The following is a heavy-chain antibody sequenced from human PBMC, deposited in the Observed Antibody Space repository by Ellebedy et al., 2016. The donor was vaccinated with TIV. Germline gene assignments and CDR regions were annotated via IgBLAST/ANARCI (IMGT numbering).Heavy chain of an antibody. Sequence: GESLKISCAASGFSFRNYYMGWVRQAPGKGLEWVANIYQDGSQIYYLDSVKGRFTVSRDNAKNSLYLQMNSLRAEDTAIYFCARRGSYGDYAVQIDNRLDPWGQGTLVTVSP. D-gene: IGHD4-17*01. CDR1: GFSFRNYY. CDR3: ARRGSYGDYAVQIDNRLDP. CDR2: IYQDGSQI. V-gene: IGHV3-7*01. J-gene: IGHJ5*02.